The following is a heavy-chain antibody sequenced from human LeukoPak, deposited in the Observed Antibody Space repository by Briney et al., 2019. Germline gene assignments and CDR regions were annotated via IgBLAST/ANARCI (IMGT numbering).Heavy chain of an antibody. CDR1: GGSFSGYY. CDR3: ARGQRITMTD. J-gene: IGHJ4*02. V-gene: IGHV4-34*01. CDR2: INHSGST. Sequence: KPSETLSLTCAVYGGSFSGYYWSWIRQPPGKGLEWIGEINHSGSTNYNPSLKSRVAISVDTSRNQFSLRLSSATAADTAVYYCARGQRITMTDWGQGTLVTVSS. D-gene: IGHD3-22*01.